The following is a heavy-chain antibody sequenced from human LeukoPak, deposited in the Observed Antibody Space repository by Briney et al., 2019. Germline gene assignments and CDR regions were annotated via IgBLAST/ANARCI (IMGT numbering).Heavy chain of an antibody. CDR2: INPNSGGT. CDR3: ARELTDDCSGYYYGYLAY. Sequence: ASVKVSCKASGYTFTGYYMHWVRQAPGQGLEWMGWINPNSGGTNYAQKFQGRVTMTRDTSISTAYMELSRLRSDDTAVYYCARELTDDCSGYYYGYLAYWGQGTLVTVSS. CDR1: GYTFTGYY. J-gene: IGHJ4*02. V-gene: IGHV1-2*02. D-gene: IGHD3-22*01.